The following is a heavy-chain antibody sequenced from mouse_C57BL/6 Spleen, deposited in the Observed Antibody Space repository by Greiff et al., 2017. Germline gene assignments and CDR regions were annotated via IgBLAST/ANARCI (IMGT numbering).Heavy chain of an antibody. J-gene: IGHJ3*01. V-gene: IGHV5-17*01. D-gene: IGHD1-1*01. CDR3: ARYRRYYGSSPFAY. Sequence: DVMLVESGGGLVKPGGSLKLSCAASGFTFSDYGMHWVRQAPEKGLEWVAYISSGSSTIYYADTVKGRFTISRDNAKNTLFLQMTSLRSEDTAMYYCARYRRYYGSSPFAYWGQGTLVTVSA. CDR1: GFTFSDYG. CDR2: ISSGSSTI.